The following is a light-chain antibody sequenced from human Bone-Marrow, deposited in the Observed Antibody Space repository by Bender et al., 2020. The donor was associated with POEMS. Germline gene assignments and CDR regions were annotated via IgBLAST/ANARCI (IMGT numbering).Light chain of an antibody. V-gene: IGLV2-23*02. CDR1: SSDIGPYNF. CDR2: EVT. Sequence: QSALTQPASVSGSPGQTITISCTGASSDIGPYNFVSWYQQHPGSAPKLMIYEVTKRPSGISNRFSGSKSANTASLTISGLQAEDEAHYYCCSYAGSSPWVFGGGTKLTVL. J-gene: IGLJ3*02. CDR3: CSYAGSSPWV.